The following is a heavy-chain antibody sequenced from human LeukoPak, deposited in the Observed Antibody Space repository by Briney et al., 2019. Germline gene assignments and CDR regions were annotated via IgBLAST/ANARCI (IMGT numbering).Heavy chain of an antibody. J-gene: IGHJ5*02. D-gene: IGHD3-10*01. CDR3: ARDSGTTGEVKFDP. CDR2: INHSGST. CDR1: GGSFTGYY. Sequence: SETLSLTCAVYGGSFTGYYWSWIRQPPGKGLEWIGEINHSGSTNYNPSLKSRVSMSVDTSKNQFSLKLSSVTAADTAVYYCARDSGTTGEVKFDPWGQGTLVTVSS. V-gene: IGHV4-34*01.